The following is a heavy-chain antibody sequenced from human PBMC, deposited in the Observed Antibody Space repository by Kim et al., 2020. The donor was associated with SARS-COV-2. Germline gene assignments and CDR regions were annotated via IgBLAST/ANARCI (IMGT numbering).Heavy chain of an antibody. J-gene: IGHJ5*02. CDR2: ISAYNGNT. V-gene: IGHV1-18*04. CDR3: ARDGATYYYDSSGYDNWFDP. Sequence: ASVKVSCKASGYTFTSYGISWVRQAPGQGLEWMGWISAYNGNTNYAQKLQGRVTMTTDTSTSTAYMELRSLRSDDTAVYYCARDGATYYYDSSGYDNWFDPWGQGTLAT. CDR1: GYTFTSYG. D-gene: IGHD3-22*01.